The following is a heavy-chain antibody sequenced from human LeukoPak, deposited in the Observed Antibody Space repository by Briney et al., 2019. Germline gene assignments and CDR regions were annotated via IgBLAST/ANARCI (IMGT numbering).Heavy chain of an antibody. J-gene: IGHJ4*02. D-gene: IGHD2-2*01. CDR3: VRGYCGSTSCAFHY. V-gene: IGHV3-48*02. Sequence: GGSLRLSCAASGLTFSSYSMNWVRQAPGKGLEWVSYISSSSSSMYYADSVKGRFTISRDTSKNSLYLQMNSLRDEDTAVYYCVRGYCGSTSCAFHYSGQGALVTVSS. CDR1: GLTFSSYS. CDR2: ISSSSSSM.